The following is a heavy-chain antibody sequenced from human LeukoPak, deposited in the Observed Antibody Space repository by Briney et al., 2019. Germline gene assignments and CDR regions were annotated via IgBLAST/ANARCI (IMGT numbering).Heavy chain of an antibody. CDR2: IPYDGSNK. Sequence: GVLSLSCAASGFTFSSYAMHWVRQAPGKGLEWVALIPYDGSNKYYADSVKGRFTVSRDNSKNTLYLQMNSLRAEDTAVYYCVRGAYSSSWLNFDYWGQGTLVTVSS. CDR1: GFTFSSYA. V-gene: IGHV3-30*04. J-gene: IGHJ4*02. CDR3: VRGAYSSSWLNFDY. D-gene: IGHD6-13*01.